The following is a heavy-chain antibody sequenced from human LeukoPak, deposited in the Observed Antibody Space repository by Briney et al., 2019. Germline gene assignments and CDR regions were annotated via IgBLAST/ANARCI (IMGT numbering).Heavy chain of an antibody. Sequence: SETLSLTCAVYGGSFSGYYWSWIRQPPGKRLEWIGEINHSGSTNYNPSLKSRVTISVDTSKDQFSLKVSSVTAADTAVYYCARTPLVLSSGWYDYWGQGTLVTVSS. D-gene: IGHD6-19*01. V-gene: IGHV4-34*01. CDR2: INHSGST. CDR3: ARTPLVLSSGWYDY. J-gene: IGHJ4*02. CDR1: GGSFSGYY.